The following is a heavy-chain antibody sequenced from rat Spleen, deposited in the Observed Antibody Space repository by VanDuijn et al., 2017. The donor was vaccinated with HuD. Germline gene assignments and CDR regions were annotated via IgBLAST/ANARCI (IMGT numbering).Heavy chain of an antibody. CDR2: IGYEGGNT. V-gene: IGHV5-22*01. D-gene: IGHD1-11*01. J-gene: IGHJ3*01. CDR3: ARGRDWFAY. Sequence: EVQLVKSGGGLVQPGRSMKLSCAASGFTFSDYYMAWVRQAPKKGLEWVASIGYEGGNTYYGDSVKGRFTISRDNAKSTLYLQMDSLRSEDTATYYCARGRDWFAYWGQGTLVTVSS. CDR1: GFTFSDYY.